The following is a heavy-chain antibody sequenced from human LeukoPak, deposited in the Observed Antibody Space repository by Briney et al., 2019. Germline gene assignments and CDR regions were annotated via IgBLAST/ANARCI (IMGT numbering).Heavy chain of an antibody. CDR2: IYYSGST. Sequence: SETLSLTCTVSGGSISSYYWSWIRQPPGKGLEWIGYIYYSGSTNYNPSLKSRVTISVDTSKNHFSLKLSSVTAADTAVYYCARVGYYARASDIWGQGTMVTVSS. V-gene: IGHV4-59*01. CDR1: GGSISSYY. J-gene: IGHJ3*02. CDR3: ARVGYYARASDI. D-gene: IGHD3-10*01.